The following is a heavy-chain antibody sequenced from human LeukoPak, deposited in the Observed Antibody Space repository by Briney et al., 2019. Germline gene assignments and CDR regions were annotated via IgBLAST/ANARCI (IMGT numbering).Heavy chain of an antibody. CDR2: IHTSGST. CDR3: AREGSSGWYPYYFDY. V-gene: IGHV4-4*07. J-gene: IGHJ4*02. Sequence: PSETLSLTCTVSGGSISSYYWSWIRQPAGKGLEWIGRIHTSGSTNYNPSLKSRVTMSVDTSKNQFSLKLSSVTAADTAVYYCAREGSSGWYPYYFDYWGQGTLVTVSS. D-gene: IGHD6-19*01. CDR1: GGSISSYY.